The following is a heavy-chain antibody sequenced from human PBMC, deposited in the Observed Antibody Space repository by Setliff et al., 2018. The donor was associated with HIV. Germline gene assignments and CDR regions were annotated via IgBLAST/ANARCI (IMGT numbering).Heavy chain of an antibody. J-gene: IGHJ4*02. CDR1: GGPISSTNYY. Sequence: ASETLSLTCIVSGGPISSTNYYWGWIRQPPGKGLEWIGSIYYSGSTYYNPSLKSRVTISVDTSKNQFSLKLSSVTAADTAVYYCAREGDGIDFWGQGTLVTVSS. D-gene: IGHD2-21*02. V-gene: IGHV4-39*02. CDR3: AREGDGIDF. CDR2: IYYSGST.